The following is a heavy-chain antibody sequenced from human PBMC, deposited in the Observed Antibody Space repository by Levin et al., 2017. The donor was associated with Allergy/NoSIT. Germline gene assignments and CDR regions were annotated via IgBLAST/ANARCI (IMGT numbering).Heavy chain of an antibody. D-gene: IGHD5-24*01. CDR3: ARDPVIGEMATTPGGFDP. V-gene: IGHV1-2*02. CDR1: GYTFTGYY. CDR2: INPNSGGT. J-gene: IGHJ5*02. Sequence: GESLKISCKASGYTFTGYYMHWVRQAPGQGLEWMGWINPNSGGTNYAQKFQGRVTMTRDTSISTAYMELSRLRSDDTAVYYCARDPVIGEMATTPGGFDPWGQGTLVTVSS.